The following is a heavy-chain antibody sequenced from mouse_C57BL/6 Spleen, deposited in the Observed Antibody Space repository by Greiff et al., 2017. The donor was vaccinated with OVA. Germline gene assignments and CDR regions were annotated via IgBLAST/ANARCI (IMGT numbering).Heavy chain of an antibody. CDR2: ISSGSSTI. D-gene: IGHD1-1*01. Sequence: EVHLVESGGGLVKPGGSLKLSCAASGFTFSDYGMHWVRQAPEKGLEWVAYISSGSSTIYYADTVKGRFTISRDNAKNTLFLQMTSLRSEDTAMYYGARGDYYGSSYGFAYWGQGTLVTVSA. CDR1: GFTFSDYG. CDR3: ARGDYYGSSYGFAY. V-gene: IGHV5-17*01. J-gene: IGHJ3*01.